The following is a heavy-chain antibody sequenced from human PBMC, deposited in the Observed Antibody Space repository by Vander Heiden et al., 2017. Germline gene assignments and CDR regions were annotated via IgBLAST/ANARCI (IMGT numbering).Heavy chain of an antibody. J-gene: IGHJ4*02. CDR3: ANGLGIARTPEGWMFDY. V-gene: IGHV3-9*01. CDR2: SWNSGSI. Sequence: SWNSGSIGYADSVKGRFTIPRDNAKNSLYLQMNSPRAEDTALYSCANGLGIARTPEGWMFDYWGQGTLVTVSS. D-gene: IGHD2-21*01.